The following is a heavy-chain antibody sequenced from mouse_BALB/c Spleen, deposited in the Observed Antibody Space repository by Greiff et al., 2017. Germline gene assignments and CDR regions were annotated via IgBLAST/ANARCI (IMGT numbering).Heavy chain of an antibody. CDR2: INPSSGYT. J-gene: IGHJ4*01. Sequence: QVQLQQSAAELVRPGASVKMSCTASGYTFTSYTMHWVKQRPGQGLEWIGYINPSSGYTEYNQKFKDKTTLTADKSSSTAYMQLSSLTSEDSAVYYCARWGMIAAGDYWGQGTSVTVSS. CDR3: ARWGMIAAGDY. D-gene: IGHD2-4*01. V-gene: IGHV1-4*02. CDR1: GYTFTSYT.